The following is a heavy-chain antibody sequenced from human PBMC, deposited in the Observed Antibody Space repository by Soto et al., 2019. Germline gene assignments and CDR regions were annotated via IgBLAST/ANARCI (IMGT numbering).Heavy chain of an antibody. CDR1: GFSLSTSGVG. CDR2: IYWDDDK. D-gene: IGHD3-3*01. J-gene: IGHJ4*02. V-gene: IGHV2-5*02. Sequence: QITLKESGPPLVKPTQTLTLTCTFSGFSLSTSGVGVGWIRQPPGKALEWLALIYWDDDKRYSPSLKSRLTITKDTSKSQVVLTMTNMDPVDTATYYCAHRQCYYDFWSGYYISYFDYWGQGTLVTVSS. CDR3: AHRQCYYDFWSGYYISYFDY.